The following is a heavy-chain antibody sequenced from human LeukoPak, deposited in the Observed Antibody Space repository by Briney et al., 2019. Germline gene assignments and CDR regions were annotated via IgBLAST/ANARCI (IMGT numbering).Heavy chain of an antibody. D-gene: IGHD3-22*01. V-gene: IGHV1-2*02. J-gene: IGHJ5*02. CDR3: ARVRGYDSSGYYGYP. CDR1: GYTFTGYY. CDR2: INPNSGGT. Sequence: ASVKVSCKASGYTFTGYYMHWVRQAPGQGLEWMGWINPNSGGTNYAQKFQGRVTRTRDTSISTAYMELSRLRSDDTAVYYCARVRGYDSSGYYGYPWGQGTLVTVSS.